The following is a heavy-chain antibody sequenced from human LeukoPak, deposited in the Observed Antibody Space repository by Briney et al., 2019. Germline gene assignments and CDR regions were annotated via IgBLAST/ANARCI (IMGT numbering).Heavy chain of an antibody. J-gene: IGHJ4*02. CDR2: IFSDGTGI. D-gene: IGHD5/OR15-5a*01. CDR1: VFIFSDYW. CDR3: VRGLLDY. V-gene: IGHV3-74*01. Sequence: GGSLRLSCAVSVFIFSDYWMHWVRQAPGKGLVWVSRIFSDGTGINYADFVKGRFTISRDNVENTLYLQMNSLRAEDTAVYYCVRGLLDYWGQGTRVTVSS.